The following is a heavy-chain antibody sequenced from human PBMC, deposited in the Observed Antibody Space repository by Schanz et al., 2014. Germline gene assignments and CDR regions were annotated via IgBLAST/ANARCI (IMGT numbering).Heavy chain of an antibody. V-gene: IGHV3-48*02. CDR2: IKISGDV. Sequence: EQVLESGGGFVQPGGSLRLSCAASGFSFDDYTMHWVRQAPGKGLEWISYIKISGDVFYTDSVKGRFTISRDNAKSSLYLQMSSLRDEDTAIYYCVRDYNWGFDNWGQGTLVTVSS. J-gene: IGHJ4*02. D-gene: IGHD7-27*01. CDR3: VRDYNWGFDN. CDR1: GFSFDDYT.